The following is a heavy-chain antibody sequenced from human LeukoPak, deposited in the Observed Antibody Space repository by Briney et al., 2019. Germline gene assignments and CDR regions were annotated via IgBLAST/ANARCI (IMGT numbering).Heavy chain of an antibody. CDR2: INPNSGGT. CDR3: ATDIWSYYDSSGYRAPGY. D-gene: IGHD3-22*01. J-gene: IGHJ4*02. Sequence: ASVKVSCKASGYTFTGYYMHWVRQAPGQGLEWMGWINPNSGGTNYAQKFQGRVTMTEDTSTDTAYMELSSLRSEDTAVYYCATDIWSYYDSSGYRAPGYWGQGTLVTVSS. CDR1: GYTFTGYY. V-gene: IGHV1-2*02.